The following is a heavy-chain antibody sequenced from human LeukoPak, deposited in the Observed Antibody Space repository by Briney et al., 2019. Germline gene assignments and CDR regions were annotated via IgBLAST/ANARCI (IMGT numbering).Heavy chain of an antibody. Sequence: GASVKVSCKASGGTFSSYTISWVRQPPGQGLEWMGRIIPILGIANYAQKFQGRVTITADKSTSTAYMELSSLRSEDTAVYYCAREVYSYGPPDYYYYYYMDVWGKGTTVTVSS. V-gene: IGHV1-69*02. CDR3: AREVYSYGPPDYYYYYYMDV. J-gene: IGHJ6*03. D-gene: IGHD5-18*01. CDR1: GGTFSSYT. CDR2: IIPILGIA.